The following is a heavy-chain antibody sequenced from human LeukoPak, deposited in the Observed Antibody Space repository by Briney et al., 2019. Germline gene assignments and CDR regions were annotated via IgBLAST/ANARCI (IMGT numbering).Heavy chain of an antibody. D-gene: IGHD5-18*01. J-gene: IGHJ4*02. CDR2: ISSSGSPR. Sequence: GGSLRLSCAASGFTFSSFEMNWVRQAPGKGLEWVSYISSSGSPRYYADSVKGRFTISRDNAKNSLYLQMNSLRAEDTAVYYCARGYSYVFYWGQGTLVSVSS. V-gene: IGHV3-48*03. CDR1: GFTFSSFE. CDR3: ARGYSYVFY.